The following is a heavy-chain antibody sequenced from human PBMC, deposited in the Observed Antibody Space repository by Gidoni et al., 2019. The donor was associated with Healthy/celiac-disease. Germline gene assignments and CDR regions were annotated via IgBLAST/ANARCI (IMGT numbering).Heavy chain of an antibody. J-gene: IGHJ6*02. Sequence: QVQLVQSGAEVKKPGSSVKVSCKASGGTFSSYAISWVRQAPGQGLEWMGGIIPIFGTANYAQKFQGRVTITADESTSTAYMELSSLRSEDTAVYYCARDLGVVVPAPPFYYYGMDVWGQGTTVTVSS. CDR1: GGTFSSYA. CDR3: ARDLGVVVPAPPFYYYGMDV. CDR2: IIPIFGTA. V-gene: IGHV1-69*01. D-gene: IGHD2-2*01.